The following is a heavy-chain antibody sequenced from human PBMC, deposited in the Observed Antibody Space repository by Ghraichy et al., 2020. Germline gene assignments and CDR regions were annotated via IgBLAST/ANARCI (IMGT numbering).Heavy chain of an antibody. CDR3: ARDQGDFAMALYYYGMDV. D-gene: IGHD3-16*01. J-gene: IGHJ6*01. Sequence: GESLNISCVASGFTFSSYWMSWVRQAPGKGLEWVANIKQDGSKIYYVDSVKGRFIISRDNTKNSLYLQMNSLRAEDTAVYYCARDQGDFAMALYYYGMDVWGQGAKVTGSS. CDR1: GFTFSSYW. V-gene: IGHV3-7*01. CDR2: IKQDGSKI.